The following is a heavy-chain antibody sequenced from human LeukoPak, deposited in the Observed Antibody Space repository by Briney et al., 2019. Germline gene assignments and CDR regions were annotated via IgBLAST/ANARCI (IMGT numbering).Heavy chain of an antibody. CDR1: GFTFSNYA. CDR2: ISGSGSNT. CDR3: AKRIIGYCSGDSCYYDY. Sequence: GGSLRLSCEASGFTFSNYAMSWVRQAPGKGLEWLSAISGSGSNTYYADSVKCRFTISRDNSKNTLYLQINSLRAEDTAVYYCAKRIIGYCSGDSCYYDYWGHGTLLTVSS. J-gene: IGHJ4*01. D-gene: IGHD2-15*01. V-gene: IGHV3-23*01.